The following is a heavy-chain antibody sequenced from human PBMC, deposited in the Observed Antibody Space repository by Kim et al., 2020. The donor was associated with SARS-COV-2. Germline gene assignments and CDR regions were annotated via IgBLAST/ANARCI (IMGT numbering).Heavy chain of an antibody. Sequence: GGSLRLSCAASGFTFSSYGMHWVRQAPGKGLEWVAVISYDGSNKYYADSVKGRFTISRDNSKNTLYLQMNSLRAEDTAVYYCAKGSGRYSSSWSTGNWFDPWGQGTLVTVSS. J-gene: IGHJ5*02. V-gene: IGHV3-30*18. CDR2: ISYDGSNK. D-gene: IGHD6-13*01. CDR1: GFTFSSYG. CDR3: AKGSGRYSSSWSTGNWFDP.